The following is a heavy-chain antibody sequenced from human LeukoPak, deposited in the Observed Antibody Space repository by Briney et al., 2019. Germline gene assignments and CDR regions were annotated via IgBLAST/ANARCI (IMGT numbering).Heavy chain of an antibody. CDR2: IYSGGST. V-gene: IGHV3-66*01. CDR3: ARDHYNWEMDY. J-gene: IGHJ4*02. Sequence: PGGSLRLSCAASGFTVSSNYMSWVRQAPGKGLEWVSVIYSGGSTYYADSVKGRFTISRDNSKNTLYLQTNSLRAEDTAVYYCARDHYNWEMDYWGQGTLVTVSS. CDR1: GFTVSSNY. D-gene: IGHD1-1*01.